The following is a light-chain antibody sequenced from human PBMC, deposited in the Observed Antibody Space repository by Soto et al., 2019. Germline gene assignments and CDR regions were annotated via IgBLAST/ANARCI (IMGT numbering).Light chain of an antibody. CDR2: GNI. CDR3: QSYDSSLSAL. V-gene: IGLV1-40*01. Sequence: QSVLTQPPSVSGAPGQRVTISCTGSSSNIGAGYDVHWYQQLPGTAPKLLIYGNINRPSGVPDRFSGSKYGTSASLANTGLQAQDGADYYCQSYDSSLSALFGGGTKVTVL. CDR1: SSNIGAGYD. J-gene: IGLJ3*02.